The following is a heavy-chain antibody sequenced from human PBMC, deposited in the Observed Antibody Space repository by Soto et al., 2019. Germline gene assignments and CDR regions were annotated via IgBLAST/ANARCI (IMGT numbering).Heavy chain of an antibody. V-gene: IGHV3-23*01. CDR3: AKDTPGRCGGDCYYFEC. D-gene: IGHD2-21*02. J-gene: IGHJ4*01. Sequence: VGSLRLSCASSGFTFSTSALSWFRQAPGKGLEWVSAISASGGSTYYADSVKGRFTISRDNSKNTLYLQMDRLRAGDTAVYYCAKDTPGRCGGDCYYFECWSHGSLVTVSS. CDR1: GFTFSTSA. CDR2: ISASGGST.